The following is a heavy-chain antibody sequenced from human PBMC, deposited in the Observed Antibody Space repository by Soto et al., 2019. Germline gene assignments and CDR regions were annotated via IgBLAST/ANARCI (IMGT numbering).Heavy chain of an antibody. CDR2: INSDGSST. V-gene: IGHV3-74*01. CDR1: GITFSSYL. Sequence: EVQLVESGGGLVQPGGALRVSCAASGITFSSYLVHLVRQASGKGLVWVSRINSDGSSTSYADSVKGRFTISRDNAKNTLYLQMNSLRAEDTAIYYCARRGAVAGLHYWGQGTLVTVSS. D-gene: IGHD6-19*01. CDR3: ARRGAVAGLHY. J-gene: IGHJ4*02.